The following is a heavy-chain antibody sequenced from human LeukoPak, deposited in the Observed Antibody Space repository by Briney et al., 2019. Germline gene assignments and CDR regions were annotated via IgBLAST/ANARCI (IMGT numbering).Heavy chain of an antibody. CDR1: AFIFSNHA. CDR3: ARELIVGGNSWGAFDI. J-gene: IGHJ3*02. CDR2: ISYDGRNK. D-gene: IGHD1-26*01. Sequence: GGSLRLSCAASAFIFSNHAMHWVRQAPGKGLEWVAVISYDGRNKYYADSVKGRFTISRDNSKNTLYVQMNSLRSEDTAMYYCARELIVGGNSWGAFDIWGQGTMVTVSS. V-gene: IGHV3-33*01.